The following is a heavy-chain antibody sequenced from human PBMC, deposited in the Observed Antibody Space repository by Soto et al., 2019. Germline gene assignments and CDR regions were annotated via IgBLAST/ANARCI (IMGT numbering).Heavy chain of an antibody. CDR3: TRAPYCTNVVCSSYYYYYMDV. CDR2: IRSKAYGGTT. CDR1: GFTFGDYA. Sequence: GGSLRLSCTASGFTFGDYAMSWFRQAPGKGLEWVGFIRSKAYGGTTEYAASVKGRLTISRDDSKSIAYLQMNSLKTEDTAVYYCTRAPYCTNVVCSSYYYYYMDVWGKGTTVTVSS. V-gene: IGHV3-49*03. J-gene: IGHJ6*03. D-gene: IGHD2-8*01.